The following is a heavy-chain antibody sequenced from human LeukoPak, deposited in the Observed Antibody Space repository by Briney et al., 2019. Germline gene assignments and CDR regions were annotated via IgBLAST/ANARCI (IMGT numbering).Heavy chain of an antibody. V-gene: IGHV3-66*01. CDR1: GFTVSSNH. Sequence: GGSLRLSCAASGFTVSSNHMNWVRQAPGKGPKWVSIIYPDGRTYYTDSVKGRFTISRDSSENALYLQMNSLRVEDTAVYYCARGGAPTSTEGAMRWGQGTLVTVSS. CDR3: ARGGAPTSTEGAMR. CDR2: IYPDGRT. J-gene: IGHJ4*02. D-gene: IGHD3-16*01.